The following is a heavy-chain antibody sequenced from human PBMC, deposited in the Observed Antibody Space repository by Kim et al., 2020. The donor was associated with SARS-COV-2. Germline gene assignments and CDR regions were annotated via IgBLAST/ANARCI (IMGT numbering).Heavy chain of an antibody. CDR2: IYSGGGT. D-gene: IGHD6-13*01. V-gene: IGHV3-66*01. J-gene: IGHJ4*02. CDR1: GFTVNSNY. CDR3: ATSIAAPGH. Sequence: GGSLRLSCAASGFTVNSNYMTWVRQAPGKGLEWVSLIYSGGGTYYADSVKGRFTISRDNSKNTLYLQMNSLRGEDTAVYYCATSIAAPGHWGQGTLVTVSS.